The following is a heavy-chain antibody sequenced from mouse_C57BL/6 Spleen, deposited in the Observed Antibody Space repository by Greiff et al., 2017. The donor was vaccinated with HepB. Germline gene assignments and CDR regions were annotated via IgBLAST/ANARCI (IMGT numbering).Heavy chain of an antibody. CDR2: IDPSDSET. D-gene: IGHD1-1*01. Sequence: QVQLQQSGAELVRPGSSVKLSCKASGYTFTSYWMHWVKQRPIQGLEWIGNIDPSDSETHYNQKFKDKATLTVDKSSSTAYMQLSSLTSEDSAVYYCARGGVVAHFDYWGQGTTLTVSS. J-gene: IGHJ2*01. V-gene: IGHV1-52*01. CDR3: ARGGVVAHFDY. CDR1: GYTFTSYW.